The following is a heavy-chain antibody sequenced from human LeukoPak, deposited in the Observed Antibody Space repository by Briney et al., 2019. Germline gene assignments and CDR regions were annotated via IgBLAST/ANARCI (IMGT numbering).Heavy chain of an antibody. D-gene: IGHD5-24*01. V-gene: IGHV4-59*08. Sequence: SETLSLTCTVSGGSISGFYWSWIRQPPGKRLEWIGYFYYSGSTDYNPSLKSRATISVDTSKNQFSLKVRSVTAADTAVYYCASTSNYAFNIWGQGTMVTVSS. CDR2: FYYSGST. J-gene: IGHJ3*02. CDR1: GGSISGFY. CDR3: ASTSNYAFNI.